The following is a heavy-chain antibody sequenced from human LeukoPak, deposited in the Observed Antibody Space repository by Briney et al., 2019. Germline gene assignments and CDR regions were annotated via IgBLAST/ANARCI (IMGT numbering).Heavy chain of an antibody. J-gene: IGHJ6*03. D-gene: IGHD3-10*01. CDR2: MNPNSGNT. CDR1: GYTFTGYY. Sequence: GASVKVSCKASGYTFTGYYMHWVRQAPGQGPEWMGWMNPNSGNTGYAQKFQGRVTITRNTSISTAYMELSSLRSEDTAVYYCARGLRRGRGVIITYYYYMDVWGKGTTVTISS. V-gene: IGHV1-8*03. CDR3: ARGLRRGRGVIITYYYYMDV.